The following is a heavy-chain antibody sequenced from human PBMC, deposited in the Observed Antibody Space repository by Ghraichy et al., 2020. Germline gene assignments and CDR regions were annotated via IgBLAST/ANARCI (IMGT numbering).Heavy chain of an antibody. CDR1: GGSFSDYY. CDR2: INHSGST. J-gene: IGHJ5*02. V-gene: IGHV4-34*01. CDR3: ARGGRAVPGRWIDP. D-gene: IGHD1-14*01. Sequence: SETLSLTCAVYGGSFSDYYWSWIRQPPGKGLEWIGEINHSGSTNYNPSLKGRVTISVDTSKNQFSLKLSSVTAADTAVYYCARGGRAVPGRWIDPWGQGTLVTVSS.